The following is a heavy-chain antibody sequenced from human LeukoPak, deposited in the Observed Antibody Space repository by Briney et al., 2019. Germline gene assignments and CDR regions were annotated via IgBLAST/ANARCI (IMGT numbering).Heavy chain of an antibody. CDR3: ARGRSCSGGICYLPLPRIMYPRPFDY. J-gene: IGHJ4*02. V-gene: IGHV4-34*01. CDR1: GWSFSGYY. CDR2: INHSGST. D-gene: IGHD2-15*01. Sequence: SETLSLTRAVYGWSFSGYYWSWIRQPPGKGLEWIGEINHSGSTNYNPSLKSRVTISVDTSKNQFSLKLSSVTAADTAVYYCARGRSCSGGICYLPLPRIMYPRPFDYWGQGTLVTVSS.